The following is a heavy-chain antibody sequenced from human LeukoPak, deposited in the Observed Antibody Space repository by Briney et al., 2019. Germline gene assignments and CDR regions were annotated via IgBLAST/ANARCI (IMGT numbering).Heavy chain of an antibody. Sequence: GGSLRLSCAASGFTFSSYAMHWVRQAPGKGLEWVAVISYDGSNKYYADSVKGRFTTSRDNSKNTLYLQMNSLRAEDTAVYYCASPGDMVVVPAASPLDYWGQGTLVTVSS. CDR1: GFTFSSYA. D-gene: IGHD2-2*01. CDR3: ASPGDMVVVPAASPLDY. V-gene: IGHV3-30*04. J-gene: IGHJ4*02. CDR2: ISYDGSNK.